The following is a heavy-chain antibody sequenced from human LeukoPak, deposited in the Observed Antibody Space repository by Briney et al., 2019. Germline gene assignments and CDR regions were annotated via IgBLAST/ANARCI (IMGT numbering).Heavy chain of an antibody. CDR3: AKFSPEYYYGSGSYLN. Sequence: GGSLRLSCAASGFTFSRYAMSWVRQAPGKGLEWVSSISVSGAYTYYADSVKGRFTISRDDSKNTLYLQMNSLRAEDTAVYYCAKFSPEYYYGSGSYLNWGQGTLVTVSS. CDR1: GFTFSRYA. D-gene: IGHD3-10*01. CDR2: ISVSGAYT. J-gene: IGHJ4*02. V-gene: IGHV3-23*01.